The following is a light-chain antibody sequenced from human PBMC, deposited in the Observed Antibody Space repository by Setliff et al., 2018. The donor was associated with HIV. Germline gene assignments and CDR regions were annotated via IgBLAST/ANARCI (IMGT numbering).Light chain of an antibody. CDR3: NSYTSSDTYV. CDR2: DVA. J-gene: IGLJ1*01. V-gene: IGLV2-14*03. Sequence: QSALAQPASVSGSPGQSITISCNGTSNDIGSYNYVSWYQQHPSKAPKLVIYDVAQRPSGGSSRFSGSKSGDTASLTISGLQTEDEADYYCNSYTSSDTYVFGTGTKVTVL. CDR1: SNDIGSYNY.